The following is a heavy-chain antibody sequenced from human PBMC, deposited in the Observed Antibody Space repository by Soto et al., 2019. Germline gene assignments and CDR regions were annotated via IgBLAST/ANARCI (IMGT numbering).Heavy chain of an antibody. V-gene: IGHV4-34*01. CDR3: ARGIAMKEVVTRDASDKYYFDS. CDR1: GGSFSGYY. Sequence: PSETLSLTCAVYGGSFSGYYWSWIRQPPGKAREWIGEINHSGSTNYNPSLMSRVTISVDTSKNQFSLKMSSVTYEDRDLYFCARGIAMKEVVTRDASDKYYFDSRGQGTLVTVSS. CDR2: INHSGST. J-gene: IGHJ4*02. D-gene: IGHD3-22*01.